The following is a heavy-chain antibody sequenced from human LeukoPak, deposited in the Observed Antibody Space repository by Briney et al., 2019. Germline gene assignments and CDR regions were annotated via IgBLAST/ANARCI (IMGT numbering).Heavy chain of an antibody. CDR3: ARGHLSSIADTNWFDP. CDR2: IYYSGST. V-gene: IGHV4-59*01. D-gene: IGHD6-6*01. CDR1: GGSISSYY. Sequence: SSETLSLTCTVSGGSISSYYWSWIRQPPGKGLEWIGYIYYSGSTNYNPSLKSRVTISVDTSKNQFSLKLSSVTAADTAVYYCARGHLSSIADTNWFDPWGQGTLVTASS. J-gene: IGHJ5*02.